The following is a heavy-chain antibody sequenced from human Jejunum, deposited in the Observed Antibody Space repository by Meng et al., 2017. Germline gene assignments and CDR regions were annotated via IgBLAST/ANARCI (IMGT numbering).Heavy chain of an antibody. CDR2: ISGSSGLT. V-gene: IGHV3-23*01. CDR1: GFTFSSYA. CDR3: AKDLHTTGTTSDYFYYGMDV. D-gene: IGHD1-1*01. J-gene: IGHJ6*02. Sequence: GESLKISCAASGFTFSSYAMSWVRQAPGKGMEWVSSISGSSGLTYYADSVKGRFTISRDNPKNTVYLQMNSLTAEDTAIYYCAKDLHTTGTTSDYFYYGMDVWGQGTTVTVSS.